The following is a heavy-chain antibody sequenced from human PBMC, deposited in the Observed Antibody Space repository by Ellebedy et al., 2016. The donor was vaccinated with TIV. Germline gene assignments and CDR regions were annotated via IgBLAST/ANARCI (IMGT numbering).Heavy chain of an antibody. CDR1: GFIFNNYG. D-gene: IGHD1-26*01. V-gene: IGHV3-30*02. Sequence: GESLKISCTASGFIFNNYGMHWVRQAPGKGLEWVAFIWYDGSNKYYGDSVKGRFTISRDNSKNTLYLQMNSLRAEDTAVYYCAKDSKWELSDFDYWGQGTLVTVSS. J-gene: IGHJ4*02. CDR2: IWYDGSNK. CDR3: AKDSKWELSDFDY.